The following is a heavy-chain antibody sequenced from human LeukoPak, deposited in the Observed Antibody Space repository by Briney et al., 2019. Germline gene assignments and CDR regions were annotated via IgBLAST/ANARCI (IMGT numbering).Heavy chain of an antibody. CDR2: ISAYNGNT. Sequence: SVKVSCKASGYTFTSYGISWVRQAPGQGLEWMGWISAYNGNTNYAQKLQGRVTMTTDTSTSTAYMELRSLRSDDTAVYYCARVPQAYDFWSGYYLLDYWGQGTLVTVSS. D-gene: IGHD3-3*01. V-gene: IGHV1-18*01. CDR1: GYTFTSYG. CDR3: ARVPQAYDFWSGYYLLDY. J-gene: IGHJ4*02.